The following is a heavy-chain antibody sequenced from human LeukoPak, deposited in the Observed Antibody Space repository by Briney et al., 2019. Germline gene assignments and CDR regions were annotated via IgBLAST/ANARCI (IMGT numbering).Heavy chain of an antibody. V-gene: IGHV4-39*01. CDR2: IYYSGST. CDR3: ARGYRLRYFDWLHHAAFDI. J-gene: IGHJ3*02. D-gene: IGHD3-9*01. CDR1: GGSISSSSYY. Sequence: PSETLSLTCTVSGGSISSSSYYWGWIRQPPGKGLEWIGSIYYSGSTYYNPSLKSRVTISVDTSKNQFSLKLSSVTAADTAVYYCARGYRLRYFDWLHHAAFDIWGQGTMVTVSS.